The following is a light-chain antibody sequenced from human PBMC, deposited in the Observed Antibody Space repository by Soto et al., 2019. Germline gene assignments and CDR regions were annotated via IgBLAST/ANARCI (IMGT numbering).Light chain of an antibody. CDR2: EVS. J-gene: IGLJ1*01. Sequence: QSALTQPASVSGSPGQSITISCTGTSSDIGGYKHVSWYQQHPGKAPKLMIYEVSNRPSGVSNRFSGSKSGNTASLTISGLQAEDEADYYCTSYTTNTALVFGTGTKLTVL. CDR1: SSDIGGYKH. V-gene: IGLV2-14*01. CDR3: TSYTTNTALV.